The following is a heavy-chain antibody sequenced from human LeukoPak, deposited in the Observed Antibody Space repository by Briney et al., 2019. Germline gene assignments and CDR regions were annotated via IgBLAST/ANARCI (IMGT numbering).Heavy chain of an antibody. V-gene: IGHV1-3*01. CDR3: ARDLKGAVAGRGYYYNGMDV. J-gene: IGHJ6*02. D-gene: IGHD6-19*01. CDR2: ISAGNGNT. Sequence: GASVKVSCKASGYTFTTYAMRWVRQAPEQRLGWMGGISAGNGNTKYSQKFQGRVTITRDTSASTAYMELSSLRSEDTAVYYCARDLKGAVAGRGYYYNGMDVWGQGTTVTVSS. CDR1: GYTFTTYA.